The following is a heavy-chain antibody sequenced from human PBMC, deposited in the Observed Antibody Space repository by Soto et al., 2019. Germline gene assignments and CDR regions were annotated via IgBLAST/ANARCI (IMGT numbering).Heavy chain of an antibody. CDR1: GFRFNSYA. J-gene: IGHJ4*02. Sequence: EVQLLESGGALVQPGGSLRLSCAASGFRFNSYAMSWVRQNQEKGLQWVSAITRSGDRTHYADSVKVRFTISRDNSKNTLYLQMNNLRAEDTAIYYCAKVEMAITNWGQGTLVTVSS. D-gene: IGHD2-21*01. V-gene: IGHV3-23*01. CDR2: ITRSGDRT. CDR3: AKVEMAITN.